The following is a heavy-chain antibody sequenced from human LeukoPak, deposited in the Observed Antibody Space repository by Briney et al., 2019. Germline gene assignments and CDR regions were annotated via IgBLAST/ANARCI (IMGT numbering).Heavy chain of an antibody. CDR2: ISGSSRDT. CDR3: ARDYNYAMDV. CDR1: GFTFSHYS. J-gene: IGHJ6*02. Sequence: PGGSLRLSCAASGFTFSHYSMNWVRQAPGKGLEWVSYISGSSRDTDYADSVKGRFTISRDDAKNSLCLQMSGLRDEDTAVYYCARDYNYAMDVWGQGTTVTVSS. V-gene: IGHV3-21*05.